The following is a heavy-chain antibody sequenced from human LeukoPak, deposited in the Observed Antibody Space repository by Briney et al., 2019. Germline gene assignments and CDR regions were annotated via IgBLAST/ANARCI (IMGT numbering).Heavy chain of an antibody. J-gene: IGHJ4*02. V-gene: IGHV4-4*02. CDR3: ARAGTDYSNYGKYYFDY. CDR2: IYHSGST. CDR1: GGSISSSNW. Sequence: PSGTLSLTCAVSGGSISSSNWWSWVRQPPGKGLEWIGEIYHSGSTNYNPSLKSRVTISVDTSKNQFSLKLSSVTAADTAVYYCARAGTDYSNYGKYYFDYWGQGTLVTVSS. D-gene: IGHD4-11*01.